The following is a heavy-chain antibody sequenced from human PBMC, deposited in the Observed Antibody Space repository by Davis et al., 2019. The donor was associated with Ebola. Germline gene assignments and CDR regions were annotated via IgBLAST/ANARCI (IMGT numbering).Heavy chain of an antibody. Sequence: GESLKISCAASGFIVSDKYMSWVRQAPGKGLEWVSTLGTSADTYYADSVMGRFTITRDNSKNTLYLQMNGLRVEDTAIYYCAKDTSNIWFDIWGQGTNVTVSS. CDR2: LGTSADT. V-gene: IGHV3-53*01. CDR3: AKDTSNIWFDI. CDR1: GFIVSDKY. J-gene: IGHJ3*02. D-gene: IGHD1-26*01.